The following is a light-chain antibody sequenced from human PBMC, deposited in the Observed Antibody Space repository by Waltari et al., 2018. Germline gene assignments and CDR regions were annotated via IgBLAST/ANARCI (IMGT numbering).Light chain of an antibody. J-gene: IGKJ4*01. CDR3: QQRSSWPLT. Sequence: EIVLTQSPATLSLSPGERATLSCRASQCVSSYLAWYQPKPGQAPRLLIYDASNRATGIPARFSGSGSGTDFSLTISSLEPEDFAVYYCQQRSSWPLTFGGGTKVEIK. CDR2: DAS. CDR1: QCVSSY. V-gene: IGKV3-11*01.